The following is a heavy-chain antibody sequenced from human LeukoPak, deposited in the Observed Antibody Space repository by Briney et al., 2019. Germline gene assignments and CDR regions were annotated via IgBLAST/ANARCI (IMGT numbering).Heavy chain of an antibody. V-gene: IGHV4-39*01. J-gene: IGHJ4*02. Sequence: NPSETLSLTCAVSGGSISSSSYYWGWIRQPPGKGLEWIGSIYYSGSTYYNPSLKSRVTISVDTSKNHFSLKLTSVTAADTAVYFCASLGGYNYYFDYWGQGTLVTVSS. CDR3: ASLGGYNYYFDY. CDR2: IYYSGST. D-gene: IGHD5-24*01. CDR1: GGSISSSSYY.